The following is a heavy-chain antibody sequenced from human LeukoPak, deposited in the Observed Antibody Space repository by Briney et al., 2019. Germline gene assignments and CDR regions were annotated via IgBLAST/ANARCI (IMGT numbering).Heavy chain of an antibody. CDR3: ARDPTNIAANTGS. J-gene: IGHJ5*02. V-gene: IGHV4-39*07. Sequence: PSETLSLTCTVSGGSISSSSYYWGWIRQPPGKGLEWIGSIYYSGSTYYNPSLKSRVTISVDTSKNQFSLNLTSVTAADTAVYYCARDPTNIAANTGSWGQGTLVTVSS. CDR1: GGSISSSSYY. CDR2: IYYSGST. D-gene: IGHD6-13*01.